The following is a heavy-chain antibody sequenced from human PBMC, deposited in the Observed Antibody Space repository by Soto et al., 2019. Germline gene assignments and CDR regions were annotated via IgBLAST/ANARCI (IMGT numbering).Heavy chain of an antibody. J-gene: IGHJ4*02. V-gene: IGHV1-46*03. CDR1: GYTFTSYY. D-gene: IGHD3-22*01. CDR3: ARVPWGHSSGYPYYFDY. CDR2: INPSGGST. Sequence: ASVKVSCKESGYTFTSYYMHWVRQAPGQGLEWMGIINPSGGSTSYAQKFQGRVTMTRDTSTSTVYMELSSLRSEDTAVYYCARVPWGHSSGYPYYFDYWGQGTLVTVSS.